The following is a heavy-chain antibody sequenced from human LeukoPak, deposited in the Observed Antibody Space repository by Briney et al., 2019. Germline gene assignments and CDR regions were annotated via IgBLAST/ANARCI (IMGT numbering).Heavy chain of an antibody. CDR2: ISSSGSTI. D-gene: IGHD3-9*01. CDR3: ARDTVLTGYYYFDY. J-gene: IGHJ4*02. CDR1: GFTFSSYW. Sequence: GGSLRLSCAASGFTFSSYWMSWIRQAPGKGLEWVSYISSSGSTIYYADSVKGRFTISRDNAKNSLYLQMNSLRAEDTAVYYCARDTVLTGYYYFDYWGQGTLVTVSS. V-gene: IGHV3-11*04.